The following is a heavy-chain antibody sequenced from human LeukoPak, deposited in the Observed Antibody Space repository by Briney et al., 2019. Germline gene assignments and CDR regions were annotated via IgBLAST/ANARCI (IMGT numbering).Heavy chain of an antibody. CDR1: GLTFSTYR. CDR2: INTDGSST. V-gene: IGHV3-74*01. J-gene: IGHJ4*02. D-gene: IGHD3-16*01. Sequence: GGSLRLSCAASGLTFSTYRMHWVRQTPGKGLFWVSLINTDGSSTTYADSVRGRFTVSRDNAKNTLYLQMNSLRAEDTSVYYCARERAYNYFDYWGQGALVTVSS. CDR3: ARERAYNYFDY.